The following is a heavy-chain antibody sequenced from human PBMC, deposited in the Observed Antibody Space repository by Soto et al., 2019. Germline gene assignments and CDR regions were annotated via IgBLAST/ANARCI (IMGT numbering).Heavy chain of an antibody. V-gene: IGHV3-30*18. CDR3: AKGRIGVVIIGPLWFDP. CDR1: GFTFSSYG. D-gene: IGHD3-3*01. J-gene: IGHJ5*02. CDR2: ISYDGSNK. Sequence: PGGSLRLSCAASGFTFSSYGMHWVRQAPGKGLEWVAVISYDGSNKYYADSVKGRFTISRDNSKNTLYLQMNSLRAEDTAVYYCAKGRIGVVIIGPLWFDPWGQGTLVTVSS.